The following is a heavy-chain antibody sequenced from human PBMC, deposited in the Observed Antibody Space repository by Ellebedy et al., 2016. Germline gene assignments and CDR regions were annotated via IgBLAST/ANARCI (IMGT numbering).Heavy chain of an antibody. J-gene: IGHJ4*02. Sequence: SETLSLTCTVSGYSISSGYYWGWIRQPPGTGLQWIGSIYHLGNTYYNPSLKSRVTMSVDTSQNQFSLRLSSVTAADTAVYYCARVRAYGDYSVDYWGQGTLVTVSS. CDR1: GYSISSGYY. CDR2: IYHLGNT. CDR3: ARVRAYGDYSVDY. D-gene: IGHD4-17*01. V-gene: IGHV4-38-2*02.